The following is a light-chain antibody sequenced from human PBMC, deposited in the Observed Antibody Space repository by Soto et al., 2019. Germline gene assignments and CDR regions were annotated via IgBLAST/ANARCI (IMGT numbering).Light chain of an antibody. CDR1: QIVSTTY. J-gene: IGKJ2*01. CDR2: GSS. Sequence: EIVLTQSPGTLSLSPGERATLSCRASQIVSTTYLAWYQQKPGQPPRLLIYGSSSRAPGIPDRFSGSGSGTAFTLTISRLEPEDFAVYYCQQYCNSPMYTFGQGTKLEIK. CDR3: QQYCNSPMYT. V-gene: IGKV3-20*01.